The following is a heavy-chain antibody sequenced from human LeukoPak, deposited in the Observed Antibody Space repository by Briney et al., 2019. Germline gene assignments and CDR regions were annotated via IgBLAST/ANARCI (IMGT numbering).Heavy chain of an antibody. Sequence: SETLSLTCTVSGGSISSYYWSWIRQPPGKGLEWIGRIYSSGSTNYNPSLKSRVTMSVDTSKNQFSLKLRSVTAADTAVYYCAREKADNWNYVAVFDIWGQGTMVTVSS. CDR3: AREKADNWNYVAVFDI. J-gene: IGHJ3*02. V-gene: IGHV4-4*07. CDR1: GGSISSYY. D-gene: IGHD1-7*01. CDR2: IYSSGST.